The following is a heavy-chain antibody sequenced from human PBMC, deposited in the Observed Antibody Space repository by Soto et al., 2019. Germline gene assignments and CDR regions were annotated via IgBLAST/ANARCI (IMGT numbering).Heavy chain of an antibody. V-gene: IGHV3-30*18. J-gene: IGHJ6*02. D-gene: IGHD6-19*01. CDR3: AKDLGYSSGWLPVEGDYYYYGMDV. CDR2: ISYEGSNK. Sequence: PVGSLRLSRAASGLTFSSYGMHWVRQAPGKGLEWVADISYEGSNKYYAGSVKGRFTIYRDNSKNTLYLQMNSLRAEDTAVYYCAKDLGYSSGWLPVEGDYYYYGMDVWGQGTTVTVSS. CDR1: GLTFSSYG.